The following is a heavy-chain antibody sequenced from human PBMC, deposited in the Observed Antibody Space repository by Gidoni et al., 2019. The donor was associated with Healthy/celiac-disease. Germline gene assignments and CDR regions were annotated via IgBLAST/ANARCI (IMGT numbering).Heavy chain of an antibody. V-gene: IGHV3-30-3*01. J-gene: IGHJ5*02. D-gene: IGHD4-17*01. Sequence: QVQLVESGGGVVQPGRSLRLSCAASGFTFSSYAMHWVRQAPGKGLEWVAVISYDGSNKYYADSVKGRFTISRDNSKNTLYLQMNSLRAEDTAVYYCARDEVTITGTKWFDPWGQGTLVTVSS. CDR1: GFTFSSYA. CDR3: ARDEVTITGTKWFDP. CDR2: ISYDGSNK.